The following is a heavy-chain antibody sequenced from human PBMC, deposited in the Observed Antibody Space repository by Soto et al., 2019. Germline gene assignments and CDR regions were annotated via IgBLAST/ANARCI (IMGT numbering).Heavy chain of an antibody. CDR1: GFTFSSYA. CDR2: ISGSGGST. Sequence: EVQLLESGGGLVQPGGSLRLSCAASGFTFSSYAMSWVRQAPGKGLEWVSAISGSGGSTYYADSVKGRFTISRDNSKNMLYLQMNSLRAEDTAVYYCAKGYDSSGYYYDDAFDIWGQGTMVTVSS. D-gene: IGHD3-22*01. J-gene: IGHJ3*02. CDR3: AKGYDSSGYYYDDAFDI. V-gene: IGHV3-23*01.